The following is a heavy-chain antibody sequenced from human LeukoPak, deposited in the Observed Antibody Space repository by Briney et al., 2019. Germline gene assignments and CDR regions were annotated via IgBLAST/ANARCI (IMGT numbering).Heavy chain of an antibody. CDR3: ARDTHSRYGGNENDY. CDR2: ISSSGNTI. V-gene: IGHV3-48*03. D-gene: IGHD4-23*01. J-gene: IGHJ4*02. Sequence: PGGSLRLSCAASGFTFSSYEMNWVRQAPGRGLEWLSCISSSGNTIYYADSVKGRFTISRDNARNSLYLQMNSLRAEDTAVYYCARDTHSRYGGNENDYWGQGTLVTVSS. CDR1: GFTFSSYE.